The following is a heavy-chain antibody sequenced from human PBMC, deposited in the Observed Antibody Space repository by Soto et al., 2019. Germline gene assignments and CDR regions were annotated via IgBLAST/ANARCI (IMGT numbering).Heavy chain of an antibody. J-gene: IGHJ5*02. CDR3: ARGETCRGWLRFTCFDP. CDR2: IDYSGST. D-gene: IGHD5-12*01. Sequence: QVQLQESGPGLVKPSQTLSLTCTVSGGSISSGDYYWSWIRQHPGKGLEWIGYIDYSGSTYYNPSLKSRVTISVDTYKNQFSLKLSSVTAADTAVYYCARGETCRGWLRFTCFDPWGQGTLVTVSS. V-gene: IGHV4-31*03. CDR1: GGSISSGDYY.